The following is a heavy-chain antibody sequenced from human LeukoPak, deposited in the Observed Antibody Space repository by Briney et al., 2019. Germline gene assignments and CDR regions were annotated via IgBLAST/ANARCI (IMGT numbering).Heavy chain of an antibody. D-gene: IGHD3-10*01. V-gene: IGHV1-69*01. CDR2: IIPIFGTA. Sequence: ASVKVSCKASGGTFSSYAISWVRQAPGQGLEWMGGIIPIFGTANYAQKFQGRVTITADESTSTAYMELSSLRSEDTAVYYCARERRFGGGFYYYMDVWGKGTTVTISS. CDR1: GGTFSSYA. CDR3: ARERRFGGGFYYYMDV. J-gene: IGHJ6*03.